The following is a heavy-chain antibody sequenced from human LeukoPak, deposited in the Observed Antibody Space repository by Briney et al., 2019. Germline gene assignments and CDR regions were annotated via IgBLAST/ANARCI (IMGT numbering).Heavy chain of an antibody. CDR2: IYYSGST. Sequence: SETLSLTCTVSGGSISSYYWSWIRQPPGKGLEWIGYIYYSGSTNYNPSLKSRVTISVDTSKNQSSLKLSSVTAADTAVYYCARDGGWTVTYYYYMDVWGKGTTVTVSS. CDR3: ARDGGWTVTYYYYMDV. CDR1: GGSISSYY. J-gene: IGHJ6*03. D-gene: IGHD4-11*01. V-gene: IGHV4-59*01.